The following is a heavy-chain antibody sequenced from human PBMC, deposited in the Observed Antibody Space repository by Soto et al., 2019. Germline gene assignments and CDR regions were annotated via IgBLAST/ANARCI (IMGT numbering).Heavy chain of an antibody. CDR3: GRLDQRQDYSYNDMEV. D-gene: IGHD6-25*01. Sequence: QVQLQQWGAGLLKPSATLSLTCAVYGGSFSDNSWRWIRQPPGKGLEGIGEINHSGSTNSNPPLKRRVTIPVVTPKNQFSLKLISVTAADTAVYYCGRLDQRQDYSYNDMEVLGQGTTVTVSS. CDR1: GGSFSDNS. V-gene: IGHV4-34*01. CDR2: INHSGST. J-gene: IGHJ6*02.